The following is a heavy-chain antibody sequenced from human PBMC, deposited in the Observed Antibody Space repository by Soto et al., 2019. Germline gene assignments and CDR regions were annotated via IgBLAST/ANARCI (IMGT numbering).Heavy chain of an antibody. Sequence: DVQLLDSGGGLVQPGRSLRLSCAASGFTFSNYAMSWVRQAPGKGLEWVSTIRASGVTTFYADSARGRFTISRDNSKNTLSLQMNSLTADDMAIYYCAKGAIGRLDYWGQGTLVTVSS. CDR2: IRASGVTT. CDR3: AKGAIGRLDY. CDR1: GFTFSNYA. D-gene: IGHD1-26*01. V-gene: IGHV3-23*01. J-gene: IGHJ4*02.